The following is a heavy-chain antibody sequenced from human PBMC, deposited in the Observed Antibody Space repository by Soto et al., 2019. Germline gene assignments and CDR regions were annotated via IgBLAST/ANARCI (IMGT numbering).Heavy chain of an antibody. D-gene: IGHD4-17*01. CDR2: INPGGVST. V-gene: IGHV1-46*01. CDR1: GYTFTTYY. Sequence: QVQLVQSGAEVKKPGASVEVSCKASGYTFTTYYIHWVRHAPGQGLEWMGVINPGGVSTKYAQKFQDRVTMTSDTYTSTGYMDLSSLRSEDTAVYFCARGGNGDNVGYWYFDRWGRGTQVTVSP. CDR3: ARGGNGDNVGYWYFDR. J-gene: IGHJ2*01.